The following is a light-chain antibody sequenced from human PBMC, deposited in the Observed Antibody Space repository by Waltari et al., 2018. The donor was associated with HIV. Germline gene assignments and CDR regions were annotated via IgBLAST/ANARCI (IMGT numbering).Light chain of an antibody. J-gene: IGLJ2*01. V-gene: IGLV2-8*01. CDR1: SSDIGGSTY. CDR3: SSYGGSANLL. CDR2: EVS. Sequence: QSALTQPPSASGSPGQSVTIPCHGTSSDIGGSTYVSWYQQYPGKAPKLRIYEVSKRPSGVPDRFSGSKSANTASLTVSGLQAEDEADYYCSSYGGSANLLFGGGTKLTVL.